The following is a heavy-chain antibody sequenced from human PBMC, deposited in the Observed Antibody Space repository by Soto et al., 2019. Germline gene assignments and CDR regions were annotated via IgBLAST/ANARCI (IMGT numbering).Heavy chain of an antibody. Sequence: GESLKISCATSGFTFDDYGMSWVRQAPGKGLEWVSGINWNGGSTGYADSVKGRFTISRDNAKNSLYLQMNSLRAEDTALYHCARSLRGDAFDIWGQGTMVTVSS. CDR1: GFTFDDYG. CDR2: INWNGGST. J-gene: IGHJ3*02. D-gene: IGHD3-16*01. V-gene: IGHV3-20*01. CDR3: ARSLRGDAFDI.